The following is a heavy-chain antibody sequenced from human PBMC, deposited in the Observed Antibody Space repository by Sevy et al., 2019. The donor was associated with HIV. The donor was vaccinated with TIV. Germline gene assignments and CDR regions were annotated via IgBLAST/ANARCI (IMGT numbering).Heavy chain of an antibody. CDR3: ARHERDSGSYKNYSYYYYMDV. CDR1: GYSISSGYY. Sequence: SETLSLTCAVSGYSISSGYYWGWIRQPPGKGLEWIGSIYHSGSTYYNPSLKSRVTRSVDTSKNQFSLKLSSVTAADTAVYFCARHERDSGSYKNYSYYYYMDVWGKGTTVTVSS. J-gene: IGHJ6*03. D-gene: IGHD6-6*01. V-gene: IGHV4-38-2*01. CDR2: IYHSGST.